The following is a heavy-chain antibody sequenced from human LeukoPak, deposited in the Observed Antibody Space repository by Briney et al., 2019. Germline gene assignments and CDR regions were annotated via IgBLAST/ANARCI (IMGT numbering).Heavy chain of an antibody. CDR3: ARPPRKMATITNEPFDI. J-gene: IGHJ3*02. CDR1: GYSFTSYW. CDR2: IYPGDSDT. D-gene: IGHD5-24*01. V-gene: IGHV5-51*01. Sequence: GESLKISCKGSGYSFTSYWIGWVRPMPGKGLEWMGIIYPGDSDTRYSPSFQGQVTISADKSISTAYLQWSSLKASDTAMYYCARPPRKMATITNEPFDIWGQGTMVTVSS.